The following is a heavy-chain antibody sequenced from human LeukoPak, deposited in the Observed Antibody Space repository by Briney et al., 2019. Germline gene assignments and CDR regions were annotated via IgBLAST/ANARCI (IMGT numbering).Heavy chain of an antibody. J-gene: IGHJ4*02. D-gene: IGHD2-2*02. Sequence: PGRSLRLSCAASGFTFSSYAMPWVRQAPGKGLEWVAVISYDGSNKYYADSVKGRFTISRDNSKNTLYLQMNSLRAEDTAVYYCARDGGCSSTSCYTDYFDYWGQGTLVTVSS. CDR1: GFTFSSYA. CDR3: ARDGGCSSTSCYTDYFDY. CDR2: ISYDGSNK. V-gene: IGHV3-30*01.